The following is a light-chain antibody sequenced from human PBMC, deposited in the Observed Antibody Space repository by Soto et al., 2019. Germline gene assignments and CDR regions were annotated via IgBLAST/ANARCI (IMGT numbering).Light chain of an antibody. CDR2: GTS. CDR3: QQYGSSSIT. V-gene: IGKV3-20*01. J-gene: IGKJ5*01. Sequence: ETVLTQSPGTLSLSPGERATLSCRASQSVSSSSLAWYQQRPGQAPRLLIYGTSSRATGIPDRFSGGGSGTDFSLTISRLDPEDFAVYYCQQYGSSSITFGQGTRLEIK. CDR1: QSVSSSS.